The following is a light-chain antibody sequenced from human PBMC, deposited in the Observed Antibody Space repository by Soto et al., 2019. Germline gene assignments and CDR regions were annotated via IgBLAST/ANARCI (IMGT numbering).Light chain of an antibody. V-gene: IGKV3-20*01. Sequence: EIVLTQSPGSLSLSPGERASVSCRASQSVDSSHLAWYQHRPGRAPRLLVYGASRRATGVPDRFSGSGSGTHFTLSIRRLESEDFAVYYCQQYETSPFTFGGGTKVDI. J-gene: IGKJ4*01. CDR2: GAS. CDR1: QSVDSSH. CDR3: QQYETSPFT.